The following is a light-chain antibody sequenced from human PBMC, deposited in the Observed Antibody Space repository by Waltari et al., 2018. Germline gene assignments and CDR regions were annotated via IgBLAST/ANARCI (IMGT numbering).Light chain of an antibody. CDR2: DAS. Sequence: EIVLTQSPATLSLSPGERATLSCRASQSVSSYLAWYQQKPGQAPRLLIDDASNSATGIPARFSGSGAGTDFTLTISSLEPEDFAVYYGQQRSNWPPITVGQGTRLEIK. CDR3: QQRSNWPPIT. CDR1: QSVSSY. V-gene: IGKV3-11*01. J-gene: IGKJ5*01.